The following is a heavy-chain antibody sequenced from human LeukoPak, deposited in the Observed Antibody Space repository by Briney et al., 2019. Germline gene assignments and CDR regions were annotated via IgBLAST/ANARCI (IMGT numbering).Heavy chain of an antibody. J-gene: IGHJ4*02. CDR2: ISSSDTYT. D-gene: IGHD6-19*01. Sequence: PGRSLRLSCAASGFTFSDYYMSWIRQAPGKWLEWVSYISSSDTYTNYADSVKGRFTISRDNAKNSLYLQMNSLRAEDTAVYYCARGPYSSGSSADYWGQGTLVTVSS. CDR1: GFTFSDYY. CDR3: ARGPYSSGSSADY. V-gene: IGHV3-11*06.